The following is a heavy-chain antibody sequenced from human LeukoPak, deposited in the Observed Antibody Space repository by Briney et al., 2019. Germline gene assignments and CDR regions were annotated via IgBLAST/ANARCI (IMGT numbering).Heavy chain of an antibody. CDR3: ARSPYSSSWYYFDY. Sequence: SETLSLTCTVSGGPISSGSYYWSWIRQPAGKGLEWIGRIYTSGSTNYNPSLKSRVTISVDTSKNQFSLKLSSVTAADTAVYYCARSPYSSSWYYFDYWGQGTLVTVSS. J-gene: IGHJ4*02. CDR1: GGPISSGSYY. CDR2: IYTSGST. V-gene: IGHV4-61*02. D-gene: IGHD6-13*01.